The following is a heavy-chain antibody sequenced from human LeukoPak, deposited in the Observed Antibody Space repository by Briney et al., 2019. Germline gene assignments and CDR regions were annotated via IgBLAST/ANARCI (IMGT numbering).Heavy chain of an antibody. J-gene: IGHJ4*02. V-gene: IGHV5-10-1*01. CDR3: ASLEMATDY. CDR2: IDPSDSYT. CDR1: RYSFTSYW. Sequence: GESLKISCKGSRYSFTSYWVSWVRQMPGKGLEWMGRIDPSDSYTNYSPSFQGRVTISADKSISTAYLQWSSLKVSDTPMYYCASLEMATDYWGQGTLVTVSS. D-gene: IGHD5-24*01.